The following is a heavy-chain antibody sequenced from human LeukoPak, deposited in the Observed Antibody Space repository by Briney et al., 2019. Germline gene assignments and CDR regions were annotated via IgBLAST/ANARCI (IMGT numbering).Heavy chain of an antibody. CDR2: IHSSGTT. V-gene: IGHV4-38-2*02. D-gene: IGHD6-6*01. CDR3: ARHRQEYSSSVFGY. Sequence: SETLSLTCTVSHYSINSGYYWGWIRQPPGKRLEWIASIHSSGTTYYNPTLKSRLTISVDTSKNQISLNLTSVTAADTAVYYCARHRQEYSSSVFGYWGQGTLVTVSS. CDR1: HYSINSGYY. J-gene: IGHJ4*02.